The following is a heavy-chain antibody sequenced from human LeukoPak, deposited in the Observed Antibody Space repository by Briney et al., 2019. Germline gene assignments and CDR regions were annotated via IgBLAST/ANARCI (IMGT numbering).Heavy chain of an antibody. CDR1: GGSFSGYY. J-gene: IGHJ3*02. CDR2: INHSGST. CDR3: ARGVDIVVVVADPDAFDI. Sequence: SETLSLTCAVYGGSFSGYYWSWIRQPPGKGLEWIGEINHSGSTNYNPSLKSRVTISVDTSKNQFSLKLSSVTAADTAVYYCARGVDIVVVVADPDAFDIWGQGTMVTVSS. D-gene: IGHD2-15*01. V-gene: IGHV4-34*01.